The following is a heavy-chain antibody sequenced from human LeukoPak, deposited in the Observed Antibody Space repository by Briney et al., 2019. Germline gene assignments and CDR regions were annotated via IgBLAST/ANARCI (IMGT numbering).Heavy chain of an antibody. CDR3: ARGGYYGSGNDFRFDP. CDR1: GGSISSYY. D-gene: IGHD3-10*01. V-gene: IGHV4-59*01. J-gene: IGHJ5*02. CDR2: IHYTGST. Sequence: SETLSLTCTVSGGSISSYYWSWIRQPPGKGLECIGYIHYTGSTNYNPSLTSRVTISVDTSKNQFSLKLNSVTAADTAVYYCARGGYYGSGNDFRFDPWGQGTLVTVSS.